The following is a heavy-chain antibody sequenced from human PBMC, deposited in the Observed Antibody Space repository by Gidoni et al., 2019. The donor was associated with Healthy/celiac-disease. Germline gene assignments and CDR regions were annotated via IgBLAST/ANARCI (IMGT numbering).Heavy chain of an antibody. CDR3: ARYLVVGGFDP. CDR1: GGSFSGYY. J-gene: IGHJ5*02. V-gene: IGHV4-34*01. CDR2: INHRGST. Sequence: QVQLQQWGAGLLKPSETLSLTCAVYGGSFSGYYWSWIRQPPGKGLEWIGEINHRGSTNYNPSLKSRVTISIDTSKNQFSLKLSSVTAADTAVYYCARYLVVGGFDPWGQGTLVTVSS. D-gene: IGHD2-15*01.